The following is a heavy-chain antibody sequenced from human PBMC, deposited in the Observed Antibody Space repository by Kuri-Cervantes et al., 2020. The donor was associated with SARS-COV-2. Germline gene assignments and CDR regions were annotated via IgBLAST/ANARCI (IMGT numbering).Heavy chain of an antibody. CDR1: GFTFSSYA. V-gene: IGHV3-23*03. Sequence: ESLKISCAASGFTFSSYAMSWARQAPGKGLEWVSVIYSGGSSTYYADSVKGRFTISRDNSKNTLYLQMNSLRAEDTAVYYCAKFAKVLLWFGDHYYFDYWGQGTLVTVSS. D-gene: IGHD3-10*01. CDR3: AKFAKVLLWFGDHYYFDY. J-gene: IGHJ4*02. CDR2: IYSGGSST.